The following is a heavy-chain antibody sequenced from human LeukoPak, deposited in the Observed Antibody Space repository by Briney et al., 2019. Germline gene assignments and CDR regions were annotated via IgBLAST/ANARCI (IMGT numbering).Heavy chain of an antibody. D-gene: IGHD3/OR15-3a*01. CDR1: GFTLSSYW. J-gene: IGHJ3*02. CDR2: IKQDGSEK. Sequence: PGGSLRLSCAASGFTLSSYWMTWVRQAPGKGLEWVANIKQDGSEKNYVDSVKGRFTISRDNAKNSLYLQMNSLRAEDTAVYYCARDLDIMTILLIAYHDAFDIWGQGTMVTVSS. V-gene: IGHV3-7*01. CDR3: ARDLDIMTILLIAYHDAFDI.